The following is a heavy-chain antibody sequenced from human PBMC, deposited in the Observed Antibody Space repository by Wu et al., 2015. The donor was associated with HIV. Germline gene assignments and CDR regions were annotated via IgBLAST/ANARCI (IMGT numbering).Heavy chain of an antibody. D-gene: IGHD2-2*01. J-gene: IGHJ5*02. CDR1: GGTFSKYA. CDR2: IIPTSGKP. V-gene: IGHV1-69*05. Sequence: QVQLVQSGAEVKKPGSSVRVSCKALGGTFSKYAISWVRQAPGQGLEWMGGIIPTSGKPTYTQKFQDRVIFTSDEATSTAYMQLSSLRSEDTAVYYCAREGADVVVSDTGWFDPWGQGTLVIVSS. CDR3: AREGADVVVSDTGWFDP.